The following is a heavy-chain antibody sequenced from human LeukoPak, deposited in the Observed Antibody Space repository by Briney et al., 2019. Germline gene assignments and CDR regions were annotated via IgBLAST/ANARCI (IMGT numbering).Heavy chain of an antibody. CDR1: GGSFSGYY. D-gene: IGHD3-22*01. Sequence: SETLSLTCAVYGGSFSGYYWSWIRQPPGKGLEWIGEINHSGSTNYNPSLKSRVTISVDTSKNQFPLKLSSVTAADTAVYYCARGRNYYDSSGYSDYWGQGTLVTVSS. J-gene: IGHJ4*02. V-gene: IGHV4-34*01. CDR2: INHSGST. CDR3: ARGRNYYDSSGYSDY.